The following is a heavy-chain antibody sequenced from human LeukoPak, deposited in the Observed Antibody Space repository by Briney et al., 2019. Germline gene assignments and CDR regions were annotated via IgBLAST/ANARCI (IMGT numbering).Heavy chain of an antibody. CDR1: GGTFSRYA. Sequence: ASVKVSCKASGGTFSRYAISWERQAPGQGLEWMGGIIPIFGTANYAQKFQGRVTITTDESTSTAYMELSSLRSEDTAVYYCAREVGSSSGSGWFDPWGQGTLVTVSS. D-gene: IGHD6-6*01. CDR2: IIPIFGTA. CDR3: AREVGSSSGSGWFDP. J-gene: IGHJ5*02. V-gene: IGHV1-69*05.